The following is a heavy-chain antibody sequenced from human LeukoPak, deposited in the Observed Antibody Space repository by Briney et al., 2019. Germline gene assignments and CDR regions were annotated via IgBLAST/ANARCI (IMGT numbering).Heavy chain of an antibody. V-gene: IGHV4-38-2*01. CDR1: GYSISSAYH. D-gene: IGHD2-21*02. Sequence: SETLSLTCAVSGYSISSAYHWGWIRQPPGEGLEWVGNIYHSGSTYYNPSLESRVTISVDTSKNQFSLKMSSVTAADTAVYYCARLLLSGNYFDYWGQGTLVTVSS. CDR2: IYHSGST. J-gene: IGHJ4*02. CDR3: ARLLLSGNYFDY.